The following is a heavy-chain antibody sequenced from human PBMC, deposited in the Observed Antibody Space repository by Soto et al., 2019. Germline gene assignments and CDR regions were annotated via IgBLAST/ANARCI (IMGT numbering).Heavy chain of an antibody. CDR3: AKGSHPRSPLPVAVDH. CDR2: INYDGSEK. D-gene: IGHD3-10*01. Sequence: EVQLVESGGGLVQPGGSLRISCDASGFDFSNFWMTWVRQVPGRGLEWVANINYDGSEKNYVDSVKGRFTIFRDNAKNSVDLLMSGLRVDDTAIYYCAKGSHPRSPLPVAVDHWGQGTLITIAS. V-gene: IGHV3-7*01. J-gene: IGHJ4*02. CDR1: GFDFSNFW.